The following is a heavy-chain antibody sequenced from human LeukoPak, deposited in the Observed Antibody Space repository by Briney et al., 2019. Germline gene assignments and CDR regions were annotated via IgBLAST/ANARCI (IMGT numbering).Heavy chain of an antibody. J-gene: IGHJ6*02. CDR3: ATVTLNLYYYYGMDV. CDR1: GGSISSSNW. D-gene: IGHD4-23*01. V-gene: IGHV4-4*02. CDR2: IYHSGST. Sequence: PSETLSLTCAVSGGSISSSNWWSWVRQPPGKGLEWIGEIYHSGSTNYNPSLKSRVTISVDKSKNQFSLKLSSVTAADTAVYYCATVTLNLYYYYGMDVWGQGTTVTVSS.